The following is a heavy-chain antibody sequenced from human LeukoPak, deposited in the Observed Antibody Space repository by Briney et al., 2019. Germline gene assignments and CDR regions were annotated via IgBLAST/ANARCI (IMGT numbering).Heavy chain of an antibody. CDR3: ARGGYSYDNWFDP. CDR1: GGSFSGYY. D-gene: IGHD5-18*01. CDR2: IYYSGNT. J-gene: IGHJ5*02. V-gene: IGHV4-59*01. Sequence: SETLSLTCAVYGGSFSGYYWSWIRQPPGKGLEWIGYIYYSGNTKYNPSLKSRVTISVDTSKNQFSLKLSSVTAADTAVYYCARGGYSYDNWFDPWGQGTLVTVSS.